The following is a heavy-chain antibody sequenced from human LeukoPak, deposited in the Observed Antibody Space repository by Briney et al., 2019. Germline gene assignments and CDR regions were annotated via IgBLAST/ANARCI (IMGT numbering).Heavy chain of an antibody. J-gene: IGHJ1*01. CDR1: GGSISQYY. CDR2: VYRSGNT. V-gene: IGHV4-59*12. Sequence: SETLSLTCTLSGGSISQYYWCWIRQPPGKGPEWLGYVYRSGNTNYNPSLKSRVTISVDTSKNQFSLRLNSVTAADTAVYYCAKPHYCSSTACSGPFQLWGHGTLVTVSS. CDR3: AKPHYCSSTACSGPFQL. D-gene: IGHD2-2*01.